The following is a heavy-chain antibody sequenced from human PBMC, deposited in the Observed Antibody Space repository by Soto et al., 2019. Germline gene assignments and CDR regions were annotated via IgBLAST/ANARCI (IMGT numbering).Heavy chain of an antibody. V-gene: IGHV4-34*01. D-gene: IGHD6-13*01. J-gene: IGHJ2*01. CDR3: ASAGTAWYVRTWYFDL. CDR2: INHSAGT. Sequence: QVQLQQWGAGLLKPSETLSLTCAVYGGSFSDTYWNWIRQPPGKGLEWIGEINHSAGTIYNPSLSSRFSISLDTSKNQFTLTLTSVTAAHTAVYYCASAGTAWYVRTWYFDLWGRGTPFTVSS. CDR1: GGSFSDTY.